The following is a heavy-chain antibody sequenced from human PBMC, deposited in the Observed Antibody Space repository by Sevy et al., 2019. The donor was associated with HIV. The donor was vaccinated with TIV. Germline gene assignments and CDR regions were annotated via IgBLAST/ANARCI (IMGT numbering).Heavy chain of an antibody. J-gene: IGHJ4*02. CDR2: IRQDGNEI. V-gene: IGHV3-7*01. CDR1: GFTFSDFW. CDR3: ARRYFDL. Sequence: GGSLRLYCKASGFTFSDFWMQWVRQAPGKGLEGVANIRQDGNEIYYGDSVKGRFTISRDNAKNALYLQMDGLRAEDTAVYYCARRYFDLWGQGTLVTVSS.